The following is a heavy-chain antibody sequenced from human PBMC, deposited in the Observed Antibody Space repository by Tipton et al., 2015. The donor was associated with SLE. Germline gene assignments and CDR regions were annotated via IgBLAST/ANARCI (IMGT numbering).Heavy chain of an antibody. CDR2: VCNSVST. CDR3: ARQRLRLLSPLDA. CDR1: GASVSSFC. V-gene: IGHV4-59*08. J-gene: IGHJ6*01. D-gene: IGHD3-10*01. Sequence: TLSLTCTVSGASVSSFCWNWIRQSPGKGLEWIACVCNSVSTNYDPSLKSRGTISVDTSKNHFSLELTSVTAADTAVHYCARQRLRLLSPLDAWGQGTTVTVS.